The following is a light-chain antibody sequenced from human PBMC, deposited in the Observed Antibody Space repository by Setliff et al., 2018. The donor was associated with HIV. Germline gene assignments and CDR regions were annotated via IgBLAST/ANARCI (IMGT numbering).Light chain of an antibody. V-gene: IGLV2-18*02. Sequence: QPALAQPPSVSGSPGQSVTISCTGTSSDVGSYNRVSWYQQPPGTAPKLMIYEVNNRPSGVPDRFSGSKSGNTASLTISGLQAEDEADYYCSSYTSISTYVFGTGTKVTVL. J-gene: IGLJ1*01. CDR1: SSDVGSYNR. CDR2: EVN. CDR3: SSYTSISTYV.